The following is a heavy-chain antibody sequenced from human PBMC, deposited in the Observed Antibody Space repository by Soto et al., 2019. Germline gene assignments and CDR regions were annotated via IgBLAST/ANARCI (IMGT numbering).Heavy chain of an antibody. Sequence: EVQLLESGGALVQPGGSLSLSCAASGFTFSNYAMNWVRQAPGKGPEWVSSLSGYTDSTYYADSVRGRFTISRDNSQSTLYLQMNGLRGEDTALYYCARHRDRDYGDYFESWGQGTLVTVSS. J-gene: IGHJ4*02. CDR1: GFTFSNYA. V-gene: IGHV3-23*01. CDR2: LSGYTDST. D-gene: IGHD4-17*01. CDR3: ARHRDRDYGDYFES.